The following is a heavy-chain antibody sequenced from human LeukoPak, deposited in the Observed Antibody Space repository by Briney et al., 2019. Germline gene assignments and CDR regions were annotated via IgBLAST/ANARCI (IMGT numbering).Heavy chain of an antibody. V-gene: IGHV3-48*03. CDR3: ARDDLLSGYNFDY. J-gene: IGHJ4*02. CDR2: ISGSGNTM. D-gene: IGHD3-9*01. Sequence: GGSLRLSCAASGFTFITYDLNWVRQAPGKGLEWVSSISGSGNTMYYADSVKGRFTISRDNAKNPVYLQMTSLRAEDTAVYFCARDDLLSGYNFDYWGQGTLVTVSS. CDR1: GFTFITYD.